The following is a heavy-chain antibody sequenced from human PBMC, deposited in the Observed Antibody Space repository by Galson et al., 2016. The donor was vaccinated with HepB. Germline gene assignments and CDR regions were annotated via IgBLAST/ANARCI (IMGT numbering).Heavy chain of an antibody. V-gene: IGHV4-34*01. J-gene: IGHJ4*02. Sequence: SETLSLTCGVSGVSPNGYYWNWLRQIPGKGLEWIGKINHRGITKDNPAFEGRLTMSVDTSKNQVSLNLKSVTAADTAIYYCAKGDAVVAAVDYWGPGKLVTVSS. CDR2: INHRGIT. CDR1: GVSPNGYY. D-gene: IGHD2-15*01. CDR3: AKGDAVVAAVDY.